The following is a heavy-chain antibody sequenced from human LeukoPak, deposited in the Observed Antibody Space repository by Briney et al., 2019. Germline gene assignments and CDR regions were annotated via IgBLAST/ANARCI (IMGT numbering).Heavy chain of an antibody. CDR3: ARDPPGSGSYYDY. CDR2: IYYSGST. D-gene: IGHD3-10*01. V-gene: IGHV4-39*07. CDR1: GGSISSSSYY. Sequence: PSETLSLTCTVSGGSISSSSYYWGWIRQPPGKGLEWIGSIYYSGSTYYNPSLKSRVTISVDTSKNQFSLKLNSVTAADTAVYYCARDPPGSGSYYDYWGQGTLVTVSS. J-gene: IGHJ4*02.